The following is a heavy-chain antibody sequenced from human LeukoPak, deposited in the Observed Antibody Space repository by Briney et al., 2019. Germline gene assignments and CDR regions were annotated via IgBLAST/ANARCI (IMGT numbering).Heavy chain of an antibody. D-gene: IGHD3-10*01. Sequence: GRSLRLSCAASGFTFSSYGMHWVRQAPGKGLEWVAVIWYDGSNKYYADSVKGRFTISRDNSKNTLYLQMNSLRAEGTAVYYCARDPALLWFGELLKYYFDYWGQGTLVTVSS. CDR3: ARDPALLWFGELLKYYFDY. CDR2: IWYDGSNK. J-gene: IGHJ4*02. CDR1: GFTFSSYG. V-gene: IGHV3-33*01.